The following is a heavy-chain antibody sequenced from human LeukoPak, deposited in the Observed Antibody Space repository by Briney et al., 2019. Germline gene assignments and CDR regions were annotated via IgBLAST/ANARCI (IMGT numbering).Heavy chain of an antibody. J-gene: IGHJ3*02. CDR2: ISYGGSNK. CDR1: GFTFSSYG. Sequence: GRSLRLSCAASGFTFSSYGMHWVRQAPGKGLEWVAVISYGGSNKYYADSVKGRFTISRDNSKNTLYLQMNSLRAEDTAVYYCAKVQYSSGYPFSPNHDAFDIWGQGTMVTVSS. V-gene: IGHV3-30*18. CDR3: AKVQYSSGYPFSPNHDAFDI. D-gene: IGHD6-19*01.